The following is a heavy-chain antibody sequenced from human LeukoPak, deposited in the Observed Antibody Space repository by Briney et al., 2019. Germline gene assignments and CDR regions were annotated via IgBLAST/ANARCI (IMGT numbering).Heavy chain of an antibody. CDR3: ARAGWELQDGWFDP. CDR1: GGSFSGYY. D-gene: IGHD1-26*01. Sequence: SETLSLTCAVYGGSFSGYYWSWIRQPPGKGLEWIGEINHSGSTNYNPSLKSRVTISVDTSKNQFSLKLSSVTAADTAVYYCARAGWELQDGWFDPWGQGTLVTVSS. CDR2: INHSGST. V-gene: IGHV4-34*01. J-gene: IGHJ5*02.